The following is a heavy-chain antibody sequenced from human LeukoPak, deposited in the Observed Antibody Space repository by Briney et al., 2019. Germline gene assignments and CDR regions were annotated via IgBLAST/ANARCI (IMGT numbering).Heavy chain of an antibody. CDR2: IIPVLNIT. V-gene: IGHV1-69*04. CDR1: GGTFSSSA. CDR3: ARDQGRTAPPPYGLDV. D-gene: IGHD5-18*01. J-gene: IGHJ6*02. Sequence: SVKVSCNTSGGTFSSSAITWVRHAHGQGLEWEGRIIPVLNITTYAQKFQGSVTITADTSTSTVYMELSSLRSEETAVYYCARDQGRTAPPPYGLDVWGQGTTVIVSS.